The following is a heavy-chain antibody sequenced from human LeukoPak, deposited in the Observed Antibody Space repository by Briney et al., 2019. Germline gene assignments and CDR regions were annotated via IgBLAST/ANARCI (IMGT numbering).Heavy chain of an antibody. Sequence: KPSETLSLTCTVSGGSIISSSRYWGWIRQPPGKGLEWIGSIYYSGSTYYNPSLKSRVTISVDTSQNQFSLKLTSVTAADTAVYYCARGTGWGILTGYYRTFDYWGQGTLVTVSS. V-gene: IGHV4-39*07. D-gene: IGHD3-9*01. J-gene: IGHJ4*02. CDR3: ARGTGWGILTGYYRTFDY. CDR2: IYYSGST. CDR1: GGSIISSSRY.